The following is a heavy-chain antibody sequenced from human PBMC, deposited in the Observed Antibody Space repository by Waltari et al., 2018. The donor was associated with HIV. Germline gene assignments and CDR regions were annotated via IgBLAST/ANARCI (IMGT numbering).Heavy chain of an antibody. J-gene: IGHJ4*02. Sequence: QLQLQESGPGLVKPSETLSLPCTVSGGSISSSSYYWGWIRQPPGKGLEWIGSIYYSGRPYYNPAVKMRITMSVDTSKIRFPRNLSSVTAADTAVYYCARAVQGYCSGGSCENYFDSWGQGTLVTVSS. D-gene: IGHD2-15*01. CDR1: GGSISSSSYY. CDR2: IYYSGRP. V-gene: IGHV4-39*01. CDR3: ARAVQGYCSGGSCENYFDS.